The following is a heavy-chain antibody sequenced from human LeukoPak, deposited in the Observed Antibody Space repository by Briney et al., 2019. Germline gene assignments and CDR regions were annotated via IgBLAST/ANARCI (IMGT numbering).Heavy chain of an antibody. J-gene: IGHJ4*02. V-gene: IGHV3-66*01. CDR3: ASGSGLDY. Sequence: GGSLRLTCAASGFTFSSYAMSWVRQAPGKGLEWVSVIYSGGSTYYADSVKGRFTISRDNSKNTLYLQMNSLRAEDTAVYYCASGSGLDYWGQGTLVTVSS. CDR2: IYSGGST. CDR1: GFTFSSYA. D-gene: IGHD3-10*01.